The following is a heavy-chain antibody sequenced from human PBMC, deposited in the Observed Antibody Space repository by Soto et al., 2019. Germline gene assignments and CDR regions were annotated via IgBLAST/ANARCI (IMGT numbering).Heavy chain of an antibody. CDR2: VNSDGSST. Sequence: GGSLRLSCAASGFTFSSYWMHWVRQAPGKGLVWVSRVNSDGSSTTYADSVKGRFTISRDNAKNTLYLQMNSLRAEDTAVYYCARDISCGRDSCYSFTFDIWGQGTMVTVSS. J-gene: IGHJ3*02. D-gene: IGHD2-15*01. CDR1: GFTFSSYW. CDR3: ARDISCGRDSCYSFTFDI. V-gene: IGHV3-74*01.